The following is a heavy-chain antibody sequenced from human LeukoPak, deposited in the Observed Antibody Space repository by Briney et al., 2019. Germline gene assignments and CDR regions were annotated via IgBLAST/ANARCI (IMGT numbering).Heavy chain of an antibody. Sequence: ASVKVSCKASGYTFTGYYMHWVRQAPGQGLEWMGWINPNSGGTNYAQKFQGRVTMTRDTSISTAYMELSRLRSDDTAVYYCANALSNYDSSGYSFDLWGRGTLVTVSS. J-gene: IGHJ2*01. D-gene: IGHD3-22*01. CDR2: INPNSGGT. CDR1: GYTFTGYY. CDR3: ANALSNYDSSGYSFDL. V-gene: IGHV1-2*02.